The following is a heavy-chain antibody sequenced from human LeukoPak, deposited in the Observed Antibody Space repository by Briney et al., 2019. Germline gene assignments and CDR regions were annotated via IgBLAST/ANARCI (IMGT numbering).Heavy chain of an antibody. V-gene: IGHV1-8*01. D-gene: IGHD5-12*01. CDR3: ARGAVSGYGRLGH. Sequence: GASVKVSCKASGYTFTENDISWVRQATGQGLEWMGWVNPNSGNTGYAQNFQGRVTMTRNTSIRTVYMELSSLRYDDTAVYYCARGAVSGYGRLGHWGQGSLVTVSS. J-gene: IGHJ4*02. CDR2: VNPNSGNT. CDR1: GYTFTEND.